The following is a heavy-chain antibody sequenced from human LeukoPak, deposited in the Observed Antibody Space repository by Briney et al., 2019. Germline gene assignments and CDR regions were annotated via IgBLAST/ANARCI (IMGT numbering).Heavy chain of an antibody. CDR1: GFTVTNYA. CDR2: LYSRGTST. J-gene: IGHJ6*02. V-gene: IGHV3-64D*06. CDR3: VRDLSGMDV. D-gene: IGHD3-16*02. Sequence: GGSLRLSCLASGFTVTNYAMRWVRQAPGKGLDYVSVLYSRGTSTYYADSVKGRFTVSRDSSKNTLYLQMSSLRIEDTAIYYCVRDLSGMDVWGRGTTVTVSS.